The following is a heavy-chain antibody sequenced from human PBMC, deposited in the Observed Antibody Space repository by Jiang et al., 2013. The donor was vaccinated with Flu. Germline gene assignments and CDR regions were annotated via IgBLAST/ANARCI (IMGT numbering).Heavy chain of an antibody. J-gene: IGHJ6*03. V-gene: IGHV6-1*01. CDR2: TYYRSKWYN. D-gene: IGHD5-12*01. CDR3: ASSPNSGYGGGRYYYYHMDV. CDR1: GDSVSSNSAA. Sequence: SQTLSLTCAISGDSVSSNSAAWNWIRQSPSRGLEWLGRTYYRSKWYNDYAVSVKSRITINPDTPKNQFSLQLNSVTPEDTAVYYCASSPNSGYGGGRYYYYHMDVWGKG.